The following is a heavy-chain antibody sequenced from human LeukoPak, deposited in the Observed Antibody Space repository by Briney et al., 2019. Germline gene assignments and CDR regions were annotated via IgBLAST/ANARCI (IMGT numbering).Heavy chain of an antibody. V-gene: IGHV4-39*07. J-gene: IGHJ4*02. CDR2: IYYSGNT. CDR1: GGSISNSAYY. CDR3: ARQDIVVVVAATPFGY. Sequence: SETLSPTCTVSGGSISNSAYYWGWIRQPPGKGLEWIGSIYYSGNTYYNPSLKSRVTISVDTSKNHFSLKLSSVTAADTAVYYCARQDIVVVVAATPFGYWGQGTLVTVSS. D-gene: IGHD2-15*01.